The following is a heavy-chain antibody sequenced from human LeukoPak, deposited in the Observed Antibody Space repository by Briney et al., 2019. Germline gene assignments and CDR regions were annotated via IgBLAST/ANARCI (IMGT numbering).Heavy chain of an antibody. V-gene: IGHV3-23*01. CDR2: ISGSGGST. J-gene: IGHJ4*02. Sequence: ETLSLTCTVYGGSFSGYYWSWIRQPPGKGLEWVSAISGSGGSTYYADSVKGRFTISRDNSKNTLYLQMNSLRAEDTAVYYCARKRDAGLEIDYWGQGTLVTVSS. D-gene: IGHD3/OR15-3a*01. CDR1: GGSFSGYY. CDR3: ARKRDAGLEIDY.